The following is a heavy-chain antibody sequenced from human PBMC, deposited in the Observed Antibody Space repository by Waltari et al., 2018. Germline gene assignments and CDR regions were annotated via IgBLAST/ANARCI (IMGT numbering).Heavy chain of an antibody. CDR3: ARGAIQLWSNFDY. CDR2: IYYSGST. J-gene: IGHJ4*02. CDR1: GGSISSSY. D-gene: IGHD5-18*01. Sequence: QVQLQESGPGLVKPSETLSLTCTVSGGSISSSYWSWIRQPPGKGLEWIGYIYYSGSTNYNPSLKSRVTISVDTSKNQFSLKLSSVTAADTAVYYCARGAIQLWSNFDYWGQGTLVTVSS. V-gene: IGHV4-59*01.